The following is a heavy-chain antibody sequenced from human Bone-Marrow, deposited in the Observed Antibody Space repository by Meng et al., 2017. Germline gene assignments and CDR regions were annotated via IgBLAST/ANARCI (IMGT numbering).Heavy chain of an antibody. CDR3: ANRGRGGYDPFFDY. CDR1: GYTLTELS. V-gene: IGHV1-24*01. CDR2: FDPEDGET. D-gene: IGHD5-12*01. Sequence: ASVKVSCKVSGYTLTELSMHWVRQAPGKGLEWMGGFDPEDGETIYAQKFQGRVTMTEDTSTDTAYMELGSLRSEDTAVYYCANRGRGGYDPFFDYWGQGTLVTVSS. J-gene: IGHJ4*02.